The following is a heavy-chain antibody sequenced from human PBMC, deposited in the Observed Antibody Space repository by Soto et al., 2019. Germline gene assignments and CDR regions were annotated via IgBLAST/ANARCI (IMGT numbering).Heavy chain of an antibody. J-gene: IGHJ2*01. CDR1: GFTFSSYW. D-gene: IGHD1-26*01. Sequence: EVQLVESGGGLVQPGGSLRLSCAASGFTFSSYWMHWVRQAPGKGLVWVSRINSDGSSTNYADSVKGRLTISRDNAKNTLYLQMSSLRDEDTAVYYCARGGSLNWYFDLWGRGTLVTVAS. CDR3: ARGGSLNWYFDL. CDR2: INSDGSST. V-gene: IGHV3-74*01.